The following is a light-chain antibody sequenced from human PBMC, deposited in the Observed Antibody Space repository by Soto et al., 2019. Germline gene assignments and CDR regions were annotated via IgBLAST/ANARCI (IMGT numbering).Light chain of an antibody. CDR3: QQYGSSPRT. Sequence: EIVSTQSASTLSVSPGERVTLSCRASQGVGSTLAWYRQQPGQAPRLLIYDAYIRATGVPARFSGSGSGTEFTLTISRLEPEDFAVYYCQQYGSSPRTFGQGTKVDIK. CDR1: QGVGST. V-gene: IGKV3-15*01. J-gene: IGKJ1*01. CDR2: DAY.